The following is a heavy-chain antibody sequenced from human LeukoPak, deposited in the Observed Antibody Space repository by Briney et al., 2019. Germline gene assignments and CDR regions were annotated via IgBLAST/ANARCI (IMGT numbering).Heavy chain of an antibody. CDR2: ISNSGGTT. CDR3: ARASPGPRSGAFDI. D-gene: IGHD3-10*01. J-gene: IGHJ3*02. CDR1: GFTFSTYA. V-gene: IGHV3-23*01. Sequence: PGGSLRLSCEASGFTFSTYAMSWVRQAPGKGLEWVSAISNSGGTTHYADFVKGRFTISRDNSKSTLYLQMNSLRAGDTAVYYCARASPGPRSGAFDIWGQGTMVTVSS.